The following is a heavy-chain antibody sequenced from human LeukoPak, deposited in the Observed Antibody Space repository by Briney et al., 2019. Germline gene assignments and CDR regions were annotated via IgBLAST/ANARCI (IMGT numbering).Heavy chain of an antibody. D-gene: IGHD5-24*01. CDR1: GFTFSNYW. CDR2: INTDGSST. CDR3: AKDQRDGYANAFDI. Sequence: GGSLRPSCAASGFTFSNYWMHWVRQAPGKGLVWVSRINTDGSSTNYADSVKGRFTISRDNAKSTLYLQMNSLRAEDTAVYYCAKDQRDGYANAFDIWGQGTMVTVSS. V-gene: IGHV3-74*01. J-gene: IGHJ3*02.